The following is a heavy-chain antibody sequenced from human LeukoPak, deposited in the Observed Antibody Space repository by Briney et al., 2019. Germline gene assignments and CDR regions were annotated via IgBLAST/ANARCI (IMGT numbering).Heavy chain of an antibody. D-gene: IGHD3-22*01. Sequence: SVKVSCKASGGTFSSYAISWVRQAPGQGLEWMGGIIPIFGTANYAQKFQGRVTITTDESTSTAYMELSSLRSEDTAVYYCARVVSSGYYGFDYWGQGTLVTVSS. CDR3: ARVVSSGYYGFDY. J-gene: IGHJ4*02. V-gene: IGHV1-69*05. CDR1: GGTFSSYA. CDR2: IIPIFGTA.